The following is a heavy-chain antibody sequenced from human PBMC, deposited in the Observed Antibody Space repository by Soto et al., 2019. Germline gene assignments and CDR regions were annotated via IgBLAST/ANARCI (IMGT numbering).Heavy chain of an antibody. J-gene: IGHJ4*02. D-gene: IGHD6-19*01. CDR2: INPSRGLT. CDR1: GYTFSNYY. Sequence: QVQLVQSGAEVETPGASVKVSCKASGYTFSNYYIHXVRXXXXQGPEWVGVINPSRGLTTYSQTFQGRVSMTSDTSTTTVYMELSSLRSEDTAIYYCARDGVPIAGRSGYFDYWGPGTEVTVSS. CDR3: ARDGVPIAGRSGYFDY. V-gene: IGHV1-46*01.